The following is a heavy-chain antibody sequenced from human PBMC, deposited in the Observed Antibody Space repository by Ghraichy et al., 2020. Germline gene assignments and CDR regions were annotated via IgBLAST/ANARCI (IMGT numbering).Heavy chain of an antibody. J-gene: IGHJ6*02. D-gene: IGHD2-2*01. CDR2: ITSSGGNT. CDR3: AAHHTPPRYCSSTSCYLGDYGMDV. CDR1: GLTVSRNY. V-gene: IGHV3-23*01. Sequence: LSLTCAASGLTVSRNYMSWVRQAPGKGLEWVSSITSSGGNTYYADSVKGRFTISRDNSKNTLFMQMNSLRAEDTAIYYCAAHHTPPRYCSSTSCYLGDYGMDVWGQGTTVTVSS.